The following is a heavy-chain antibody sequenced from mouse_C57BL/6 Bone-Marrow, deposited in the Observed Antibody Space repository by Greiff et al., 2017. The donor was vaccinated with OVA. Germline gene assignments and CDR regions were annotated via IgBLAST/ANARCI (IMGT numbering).Heavy chain of an antibody. D-gene: IGHD1-1*01. CDR3: ASSPYYYGSSLWDFDG. V-gene: IGHV2-2*01. J-gene: IGHJ1*03. Sequence: VQLQESGPGLVQPSQSLSITCTVSGFSLTSYGVHWVRQSPGKGLEWLGVIWSGGSTDYNAAFISRLSISKDNSKSQVFFKMNSLQADDTAIYYCASSPYYYGSSLWDFDGWGTGTTVTVSS. CDR2: IWSGGST. CDR1: GFSLTSYG.